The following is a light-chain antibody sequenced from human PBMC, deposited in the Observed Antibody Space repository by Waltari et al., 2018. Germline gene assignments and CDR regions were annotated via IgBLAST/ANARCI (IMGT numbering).Light chain of an antibody. Sequence: EIVMTQSPATLSVSPGERATLSCRASQGLSSDLAWYQQKPGQAPRLLIFCASTRATGVPARFSGSGSGTEFTLTISSLQSEDFGVYYCQQSKIWPAFGQGTKVEIK. V-gene: IGKV3-15*01. CDR1: QGLSSD. CDR3: QQSKIWPA. CDR2: CAS. J-gene: IGKJ1*01.